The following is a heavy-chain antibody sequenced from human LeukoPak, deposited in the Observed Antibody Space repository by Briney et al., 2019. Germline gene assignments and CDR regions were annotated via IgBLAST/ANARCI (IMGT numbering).Heavy chain of an antibody. J-gene: IGHJ4*02. CDR3: AREVVATSTIDY. CDR1: GGSVSSGSYY. V-gene: IGHV4-61*01. CDR2: IYYSGST. D-gene: IGHD5-12*01. Sequence: SETLSLTCTVSGGSVSSGSYYWSWIRQPPGKGLEWIGYIYYSGSTNYNPSLKSRVTISVDTSKNQFSLKLSSVTAADTAVYYCAREVVATSTIDYWGQGTLVTVSS.